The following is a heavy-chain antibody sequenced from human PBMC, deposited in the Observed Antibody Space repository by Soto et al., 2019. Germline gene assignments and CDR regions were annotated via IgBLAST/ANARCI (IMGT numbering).Heavy chain of an antibody. CDR3: ARDSHSNWNYFNYFDY. CDR1: GFTFSSYA. V-gene: IGHV3-30-3*01. J-gene: IGHJ4*02. D-gene: IGHD1-7*01. Sequence: GGSLRLSCAASGFTFSSYAVHWVRQAPGKGLEWVAVISYDGSNKYYADSVKGRFTISRDNSKNTLYLQMNSLRAEDTAVYYCARDSHSNWNYFNYFDYWGQGTLVTVSS. CDR2: ISYDGSNK.